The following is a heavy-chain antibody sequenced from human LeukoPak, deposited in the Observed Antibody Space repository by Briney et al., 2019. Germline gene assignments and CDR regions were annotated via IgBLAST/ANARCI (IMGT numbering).Heavy chain of an antibody. Sequence: KVSCKASGYTFTSYWIGWVRQMPGKGLEWMGIIYPGDSDTRYSPSFQGQVTISADKSISTAYLQWSSLKASDTAMYYCARQGAGSSGSGYAFDIWGQGTMVTVSS. J-gene: IGHJ3*02. CDR1: GYTFTSYW. D-gene: IGHD3-22*01. CDR3: ARQGAGSSGSGYAFDI. CDR2: IYPGDSDT. V-gene: IGHV5-51*01.